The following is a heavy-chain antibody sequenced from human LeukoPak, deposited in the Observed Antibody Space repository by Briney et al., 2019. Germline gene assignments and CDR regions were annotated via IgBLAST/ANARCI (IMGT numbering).Heavy chain of an antibody. CDR2: INHSGST. V-gene: IGHV4-34*01. CDR1: GGSFSGYY. Sequence: SETLSLTCAVYGGSFSGYYWSWIRQPPGKGLEWIGEINHSGSTDYNPSLKSRVTISVDTSKNQFSLKLSSVTAADTAVYYCARDWTNLRDYGDYLVWDAFDIWGQGTMVTVSS. D-gene: IGHD4-17*01. J-gene: IGHJ3*02. CDR3: ARDWTNLRDYGDYLVWDAFDI.